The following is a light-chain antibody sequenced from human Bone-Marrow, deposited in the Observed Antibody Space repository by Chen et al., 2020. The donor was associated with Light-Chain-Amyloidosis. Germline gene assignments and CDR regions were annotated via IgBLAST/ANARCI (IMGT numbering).Light chain of an antibody. Sequence: QSVLTQPPSTSGTPGQTVTITCSGSSSNIGSNIVTWYQHLPGADPTLHIYNDDKRPSGVPDRFSASRSGTSASLAISGLQSGDEGDYHCATWDDRLIGYVFGSGTEVTVL. CDR1: SSNIGSNI. V-gene: IGLV1-44*01. J-gene: IGLJ1*01. CDR3: ATWDDRLIGYV. CDR2: NDD.